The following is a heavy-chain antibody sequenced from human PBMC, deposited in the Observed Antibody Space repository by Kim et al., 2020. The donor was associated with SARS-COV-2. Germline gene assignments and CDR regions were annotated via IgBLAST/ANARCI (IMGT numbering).Heavy chain of an antibody. CDR1: GFTFSSYA. CDR3: ASNPATIAY. D-gene: IGHD5-12*01. CDR2: ISYDGSNK. J-gene: IGHJ4*02. V-gene: IGHV3-30*04. Sequence: GGSLRLSCAASGFTFSSYAMHWVRQAPGKGLEWVAVISYDGSNKYYADSVKGRFTLSRDNSKNTLYLQMNSLRAEDTAVYYCASNPATIAYWGQGTLVTV.